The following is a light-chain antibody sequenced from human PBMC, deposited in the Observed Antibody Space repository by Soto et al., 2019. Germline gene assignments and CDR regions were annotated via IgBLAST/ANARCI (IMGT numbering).Light chain of an antibody. Sequence: SALTQPASVSGSPGQSITISCTGTSXDVGTYNYVSWYQHHTGKAPKLIIYEVSNRPSGVSNRFSGSKSGSTASLTISGLQAEDDADYHCTSYTRDTALVFGTGTKVNVL. CDR2: EVS. J-gene: IGLJ1*01. CDR1: SXDVGTYNY. CDR3: TSYTRDTALV. V-gene: IGLV2-14*01.